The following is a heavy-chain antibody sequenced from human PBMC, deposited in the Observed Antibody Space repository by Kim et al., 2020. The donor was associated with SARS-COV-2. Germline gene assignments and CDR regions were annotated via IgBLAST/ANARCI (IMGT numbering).Heavy chain of an antibody. CDR3: ARSQYCSSTSCYLWSYYFDY. CDR2: ISYDGSNK. CDR1: GFTFSSYA. J-gene: IGHJ4*02. Sequence: GGSLRLSCAASGFTFSSYAMHWVRQAPGKGLEWVAVISYDGSNKYYADSVKGRFTISRDNSKNTLYLQMNSLRAEDTAVYYCARSQYCSSTSCYLWSYYFDYWGQGTLVTVSS. D-gene: IGHD2-2*01. V-gene: IGHV3-30*04.